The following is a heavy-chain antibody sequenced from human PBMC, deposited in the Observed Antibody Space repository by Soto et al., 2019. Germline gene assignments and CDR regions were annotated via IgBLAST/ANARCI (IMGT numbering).Heavy chain of an antibody. CDR3: ASGRYYYDSSGYYPFSQFVYFDY. D-gene: IGHD3-22*01. Sequence: SVKVSCKASGGTFSSYAISWVRQAPGQGLEWMGGIIPIFGTANYAQKFQGRVTITADESTSTAYMELGSLRSEDTAVYYCASGRYYYDSSGYYPFSQFVYFDYWGQGTLVTVSS. CDR1: GGTFSSYA. CDR2: IIPIFGTA. J-gene: IGHJ4*02. V-gene: IGHV1-69*13.